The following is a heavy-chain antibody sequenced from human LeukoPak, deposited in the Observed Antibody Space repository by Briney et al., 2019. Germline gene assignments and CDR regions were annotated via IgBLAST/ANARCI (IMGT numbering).Heavy chain of an antibody. CDR1: GGSISSYY. D-gene: IGHD3-10*01. V-gene: IGHV4-59*01. J-gene: IGHJ4*02. CDR2: IYYSGST. CDR3: AREVHYYGSGREFDY. Sequence: PSETLSLTCTVSGGSISSYYWSWIRQPPGKGLEWIGYIYYSGSTNYNPSLKSRVTISVDTSKNQFSLKLSSVTAADTAVYYCAREVHYYGSGREFDYWGQGTLVTVSS.